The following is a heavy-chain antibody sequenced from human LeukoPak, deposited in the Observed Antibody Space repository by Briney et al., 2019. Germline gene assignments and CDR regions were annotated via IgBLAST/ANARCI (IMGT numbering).Heavy chain of an antibody. CDR1: GFTFSSYE. D-gene: IGHD1-26*01. Sequence: PGGSLRLSCAASGFTFSSYEMNWVRQAPGKGLEWVSYISSSGSTIYYADSVKGRFTISRDNAKNSLYLQMNSLRAEDTAVYYCARGRPVGASTVEDYWGQGTLVTVSS. V-gene: IGHV3-48*03. J-gene: IGHJ4*02. CDR3: ARGRPVGASTVEDY. CDR2: ISSSGSTI.